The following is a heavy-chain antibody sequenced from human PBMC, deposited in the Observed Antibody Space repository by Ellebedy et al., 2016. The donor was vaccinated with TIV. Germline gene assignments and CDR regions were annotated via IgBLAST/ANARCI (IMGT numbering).Heavy chain of an antibody. Sequence: SETLSLTXAVYGGSFSGYYWSWIRQPPGKGLVWIGEINHSGSTNYNPSLKSRVTISVDTSKNQFSLKLSSVTAADTAVYYCARHPFFLEWLSIIPPYFDYWGQGTLVTVSS. CDR3: ARHPFFLEWLSIIPPYFDY. D-gene: IGHD3-3*01. V-gene: IGHV4-34*01. CDR1: GGSFSGYY. J-gene: IGHJ4*02. CDR2: INHSGST.